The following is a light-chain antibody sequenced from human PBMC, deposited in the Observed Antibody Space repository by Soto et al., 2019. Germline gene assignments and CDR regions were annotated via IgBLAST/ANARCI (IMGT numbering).Light chain of an antibody. CDR3: CTYAGSYSFV. Sequence: QSALTQPRSVSGSPGQSVTISCTGISSDVGGYHYVSWYQQHPGKAPKLMTYDVNKRPSGVPDRFSGSKSGNTASLTISGLQAEDEADYYFCTYAGSYSFVFGGGTKLTVL. V-gene: IGLV2-11*01. CDR2: DVN. CDR1: SSDVGGYHY. J-gene: IGLJ2*01.